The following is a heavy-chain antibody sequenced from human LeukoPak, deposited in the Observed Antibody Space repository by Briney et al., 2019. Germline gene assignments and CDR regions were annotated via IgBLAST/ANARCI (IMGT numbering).Heavy chain of an antibody. J-gene: IGHJ6*02. Sequence: SXXXSXFTFSXXAMSWXXXAPGKXLEWGSAXXGSGGSTYYADSVKGRFTISRDNSKNTLYLQMNSLRAEDTAVYYCARELGIAAAGLYHYYGMDVWGQGTTVTVSS. CDR2: XXGSGGST. D-gene: IGHD6-13*01. CDR1: XFTFSXXA. V-gene: IGHV3-23*01. CDR3: ARELGIAAAGLYHYYGMDV.